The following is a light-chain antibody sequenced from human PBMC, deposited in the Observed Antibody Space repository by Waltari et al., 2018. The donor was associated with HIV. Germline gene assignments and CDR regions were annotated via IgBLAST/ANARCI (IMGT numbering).Light chain of an antibody. V-gene: IGLV2-14*03. CDR3: SSYARNSPWL. CDR1: ARDFGAYNY. CDR2: VVT. Sequence: QSVLTQPASVPGASGTSITISCTRTARDFGAYNYVSWYQQLPGKAPKLVIYVVTQRPSGISHRFFGSRSGTTASLTISGLQAEYEADYYCSSYARNSPWLFGGGTKLTVL. J-gene: IGLJ2*01.